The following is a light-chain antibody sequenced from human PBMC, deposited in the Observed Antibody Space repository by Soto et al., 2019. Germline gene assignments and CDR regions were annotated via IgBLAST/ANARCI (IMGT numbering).Light chain of an antibody. Sequence: EIVLTQSPGTLSLSPGERATLSCRASQSVSSSHLVWYQQQTGQAPRLLIYGASSRATGIPDRFSSSGSGTDFTLTISRLEPEDFAVYYCQQFGAAPHTFGQGTKLEIK. CDR3: QQFGAAPHT. J-gene: IGKJ2*01. CDR2: GAS. CDR1: QSVSSSH. V-gene: IGKV3-20*01.